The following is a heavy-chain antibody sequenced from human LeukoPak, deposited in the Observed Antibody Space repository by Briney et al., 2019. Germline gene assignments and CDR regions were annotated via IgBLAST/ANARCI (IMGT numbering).Heavy chain of an antibody. V-gene: IGHV3-33*01. CDR2: IWYDGSNK. CDR1: GFTFSSYG. CDR3: ARERITMIVVSKGLDY. J-gene: IGHJ4*02. Sequence: GGSLRLSCAASGFTFSSYGMHWVRQAPGKGLEWVAVIWYDGSNKYYADSVKGRLTISRDNSKNTLYLQMNSLRAEDTAVYYCARERITMIVVSKGLDYWGQGTLVTVSS. D-gene: IGHD3-22*01.